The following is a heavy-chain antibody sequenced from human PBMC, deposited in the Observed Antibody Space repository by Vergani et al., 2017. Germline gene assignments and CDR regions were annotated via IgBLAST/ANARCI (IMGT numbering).Heavy chain of an antibody. CDR2: ISWNSGSI. J-gene: IGHJ4*02. CDR1: GFTFSSYA. Sequence: EVQLLESGGGLVQPGGSLRLSCAASGFTFSSYAMSWVRQAPGKGLEWVSGISWNSGSIGYADSVKGRFTISRDNAKNSLYLQMNSLRAEDTALYYCAKVSTPWQQLVQGGYFDYWGQGTLVTVSS. CDR3: AKVSTPWQQLVQGGYFDY. D-gene: IGHD6-13*01. V-gene: IGHV3-9*01.